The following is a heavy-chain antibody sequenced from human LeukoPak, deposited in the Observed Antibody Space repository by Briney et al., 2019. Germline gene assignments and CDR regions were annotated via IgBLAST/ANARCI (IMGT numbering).Heavy chain of an antibody. V-gene: IGHV4-34*01. J-gene: IGHJ4*02. D-gene: IGHD3-22*01. CDR3: AGPRYYYDSSGYFDY. Sequence: SETLSLTCAVYGGSFSGYYWSWIRQPPGKGLEWIGEINHSGSTNYNPSLKSRVTISVDTSKNQFSLKLSSVTAADTAVYYCAGPRYYYDSSGYFDYWGQGTLVTVSS. CDR1: GGSFSGYY. CDR2: INHSGST.